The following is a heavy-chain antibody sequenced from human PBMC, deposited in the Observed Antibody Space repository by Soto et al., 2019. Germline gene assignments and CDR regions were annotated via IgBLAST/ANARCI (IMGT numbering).Heavy chain of an antibody. CDR3: ARGIPGYCGGATCYSEWFDP. D-gene: IGHD2-15*01. Sequence: PGGSLRLSCAASGFIFIYYSMNWVRQAPGKGLEWVSYISSSSSTIFYADSVKGRFTISRDNAKNSLYLQMNSLRDEDTAVYYCARGIPGYCGGATCYSEWFDPWGQGP. CDR1: GFIFIYYS. J-gene: IGHJ5*02. V-gene: IGHV3-48*02. CDR2: ISSSSSTI.